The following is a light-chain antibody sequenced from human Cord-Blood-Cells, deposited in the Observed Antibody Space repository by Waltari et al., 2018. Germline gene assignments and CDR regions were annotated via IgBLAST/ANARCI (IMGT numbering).Light chain of an antibody. V-gene: IGLV2-23*01. CDR2: EGS. J-gene: IGLJ2*01. Sequence: QSALTQPASVSGSPGHSLTISCTGTSRDVGRYNLVSWYQQHPGKAPKLMIYEGSKRPSGVSNRFSGSKSGNTASLTISGLQAEDEADYYCCSYAGSSTVVFGGGTKLTVL. CDR1: SRDVGRYNL. CDR3: CSYAGSSTVV.